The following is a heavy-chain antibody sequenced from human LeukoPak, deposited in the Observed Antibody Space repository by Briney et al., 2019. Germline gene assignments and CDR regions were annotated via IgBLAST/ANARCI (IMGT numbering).Heavy chain of an antibody. CDR2: IYYRGST. J-gene: IGHJ4*02. CDR3: ARGKRADLAS. V-gene: IGHV4-59*01. CDR1: GGSISNWY. Sequence: SETLSLTCTVSGGSISNWYWNWIRQPPGKGLEWIGYIYYRGSTKYNPSLKSRVSISVDTSNSQLSLRLESVTAADTAVYYCARGKRADLASWGQGTLVTVSS.